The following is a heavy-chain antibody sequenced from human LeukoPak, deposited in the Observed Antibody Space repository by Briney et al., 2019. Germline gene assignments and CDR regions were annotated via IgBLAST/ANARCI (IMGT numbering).Heavy chain of an antibody. V-gene: IGHV3-33*01. J-gene: IGHJ3*02. D-gene: IGHD4-23*01. CDR2: IWYDGSNK. CDR3: AREQDYGGERGWHAFDI. Sequence: GGSLRLSCPASGFTFSSYGMHWVRQAPGKGQEWVAIIWYDGSNKYYADSVKGRFTISRDNSKNTLYLQMNSLRAEDTAVYYCAREQDYGGERGWHAFDIWGQGTMVTVSS. CDR1: GFTFSSYG.